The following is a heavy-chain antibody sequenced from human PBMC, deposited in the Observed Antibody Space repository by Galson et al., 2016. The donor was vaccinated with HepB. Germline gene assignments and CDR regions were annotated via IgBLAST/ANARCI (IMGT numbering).Heavy chain of an antibody. Sequence: SLRLSCAASGFTVTSNYMSWVRQVPGKGLEWVSVIYSSGSTYYADSVKGRFTISRDNSKNTLYLKMNSLRAEDTAVYYCARSTDYSSFYYYLFDYWGQGTLVTVSS. J-gene: IGHJ4*02. CDR1: GFTVTSNY. V-gene: IGHV3-53*01. D-gene: IGHD3-22*01. CDR2: IYSSGST. CDR3: ARSTDYSSFYYYLFDY.